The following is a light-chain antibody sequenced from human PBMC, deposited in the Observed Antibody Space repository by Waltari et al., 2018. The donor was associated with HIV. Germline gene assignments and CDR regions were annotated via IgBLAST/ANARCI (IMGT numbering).Light chain of an antibody. J-gene: IGLJ2*01. CDR3: ATWDRSLSRVI. V-gene: IGLV1-51*01. Sequence: QSVLTQPPSVSAAPRQKVTISCSGTSSNIGNNFVSWYQQLPGTAPKLLIYDKNKRPSGSPDRFSGSKSGTSATLGITGLQTGDEADYFCATWDRSLSRVIFGGGTRLTVL. CDR1: SSNIGNNF. CDR2: DKN.